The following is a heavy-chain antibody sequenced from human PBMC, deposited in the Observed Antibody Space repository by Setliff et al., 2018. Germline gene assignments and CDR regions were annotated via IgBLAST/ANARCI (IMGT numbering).Heavy chain of an antibody. CDR3: VREGVDTRSSTDYRYYMDV. J-gene: IGHJ6*03. D-gene: IGHD5-18*01. Sequence: SVKVSCKASGGTFSDYGISWVRQAPGQGLEWMGGTIPIFGTTDYSQKFQGRVTIITDESTSTAFMQLSSLRSEDTAVYYCVREGVDTRSSTDYRYYMDVWGKGTTVTVSS. CDR1: GGTFSDYG. V-gene: IGHV1-69*05. CDR2: TIPIFGTT.